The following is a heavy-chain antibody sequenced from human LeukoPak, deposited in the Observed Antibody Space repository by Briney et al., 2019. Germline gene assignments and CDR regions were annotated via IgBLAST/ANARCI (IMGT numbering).Heavy chain of an antibody. CDR3: ARVGAEIRGFDS. CDR1: GGSFSGYY. V-gene: IGHV4-34*01. J-gene: IGHJ4*02. CDR2: INHSGST. D-gene: IGHD1-26*01. Sequence: SETLSLTCAVYGGSFSGYYWSWIRQPPGKGLEWIGEINHSGSTNYNPSLKSRVTISVDTSKNQFSLKLSSVTTADTAVYYCARVGAEIRGFDSWGQGTLVTVSS.